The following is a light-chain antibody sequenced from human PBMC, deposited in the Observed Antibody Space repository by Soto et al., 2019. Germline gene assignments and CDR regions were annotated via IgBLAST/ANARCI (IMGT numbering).Light chain of an antibody. V-gene: IGLV2-14*03. J-gene: IGLJ1*01. CDR1: SDDVGGYNY. CDR3: TSLVGSSGLYV. Sequence: QSVLTQPASVSGSPGQSITISCTGTSDDVGGYNYVSWYQQHPGKVPQLIVYDVTNRPSGVSIRFSGSKSGNTASLTISGLQAEDESNYSCTSLVGSSGLYVVGTGTKVPV. CDR2: DVT.